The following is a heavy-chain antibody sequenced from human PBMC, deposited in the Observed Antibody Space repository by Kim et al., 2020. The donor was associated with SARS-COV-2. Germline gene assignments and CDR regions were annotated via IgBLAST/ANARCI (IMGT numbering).Heavy chain of an antibody. CDR2: ISSSSSYI. V-gene: IGHV3-21*01. Sequence: GGSLRLSCAASGFTFSSYSMNWVRQAPGKGLEWVSSISSSSSYIYYADSVKGRFTISRDNAKNSLYLQMNSLRAEDTAVYYCARFRGGYYYGSGSYYYYYYGMDVWGQGTTVTVSS. CDR1: GFTFSSYS. CDR3: ARFRGGYYYGSGSYYYYYYGMDV. J-gene: IGHJ6*02. D-gene: IGHD3-10*01.